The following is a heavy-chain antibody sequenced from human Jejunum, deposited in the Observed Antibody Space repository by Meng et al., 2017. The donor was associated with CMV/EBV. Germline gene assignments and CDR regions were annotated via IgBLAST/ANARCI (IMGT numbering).Heavy chain of an antibody. CDR3: ARGDYYASSGLDY. D-gene: IGHD3-22*01. Sequence: QEQLVKCVFEFKKPRASVKVSCKGSVYTCTSYGMNWVRRAPGQGLEWMGWLSTNTGNPPFAKGFTGRFVFSLETSVSTAYMQITGLKAEDTAVYCCARGDYYASSGLDYWGQGTLVTVSS. V-gene: IGHV7-4-1*02. CDR2: LSTNTGNP. J-gene: IGHJ4*02. CDR1: VYTCTSYG.